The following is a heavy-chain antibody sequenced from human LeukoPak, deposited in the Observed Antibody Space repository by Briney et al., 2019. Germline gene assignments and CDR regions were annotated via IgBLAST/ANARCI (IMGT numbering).Heavy chain of an antibody. D-gene: IGHD3-10*01. CDR3: ANGAGFGSRRGI. Sequence: GGSLRLSCSASGFTFSSFGMHWVRQAPGKGLEWVSAISGSGGSTYYADSVKGQFTISRDNSKNTLYLQMNSLRAEDTAVYYCANGAGFGSRRGIWGQGTMVTVSS. CDR2: ISGSGGST. J-gene: IGHJ3*02. V-gene: IGHV3-23*01. CDR1: GFTFSSFG.